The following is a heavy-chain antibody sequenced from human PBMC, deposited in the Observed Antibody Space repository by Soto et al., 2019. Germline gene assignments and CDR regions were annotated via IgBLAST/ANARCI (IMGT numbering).Heavy chain of an antibody. V-gene: IGHV3-64D*06. CDR1: GFTFTSYA. Sequence: GGSLRLSCSASGFTFTSYAMHWVRQAPGKGLEYVSSISTNGGSTHYADSVKGRFTISRDNSKNTQYLQMSSLRADDTAVYYCVKGEYYYDSSGYYPFDYWGQGT. CDR3: VKGEYYYDSSGYYPFDY. CDR2: ISTNGGST. D-gene: IGHD3-22*01. J-gene: IGHJ4*02.